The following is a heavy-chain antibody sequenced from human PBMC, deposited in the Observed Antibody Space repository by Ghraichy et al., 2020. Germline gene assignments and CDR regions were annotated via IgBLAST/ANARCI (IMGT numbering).Heavy chain of an antibody. CDR3: ARSSGQYYFDY. V-gene: IGHV3-30*04. D-gene: IGHD6-19*01. J-gene: IGHJ4*02. Sequence: GESLNISCAASGFTFSSYAMHWVRQAPGKGLEWVAVISYDGSNKYYADSVKGRFTISRDNSKNTLYLQMNSLRAEDTAVYYCARSSGQYYFDYWGQGTLVTVSS. CDR2: ISYDGSNK. CDR1: GFTFSSYA.